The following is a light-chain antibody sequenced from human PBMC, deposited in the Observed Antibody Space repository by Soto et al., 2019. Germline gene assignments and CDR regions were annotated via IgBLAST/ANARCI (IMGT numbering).Light chain of an antibody. CDR3: QQHNAQPPIT. V-gene: IGKV3-15*01. CDR2: YAY. Sequence: EIVMTASPGTLALSPGVRATLSCRASQSVSIELAWYQQKPGQAPRLIIYYAYSRATGIPATFSGSGSGTEFTLTISSLQTEDFAVYYCQQHNAQPPITFGQGTRLEIK. J-gene: IGKJ5*01. CDR1: QSVSIE.